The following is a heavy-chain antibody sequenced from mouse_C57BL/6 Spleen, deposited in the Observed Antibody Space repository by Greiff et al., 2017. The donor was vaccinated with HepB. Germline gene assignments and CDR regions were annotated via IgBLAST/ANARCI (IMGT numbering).Heavy chain of an antibody. CDR2: IDPSDSYT. CDR1: GYTFTSYW. Sequence: VQLQQPGAELVRPGTSVKLSCKASGYTFTSYWMHWVKQRPGQGLEWIGVIDPSDSYTNYNQKFKGKATLTVDTSSSTAYMQLSSLTSEDSAVYYCARPYYYGSSYFYAMDYWGQGTSVTVSS. CDR3: ARPYYYGSSYFYAMDY. J-gene: IGHJ4*01. V-gene: IGHV1-59*01. D-gene: IGHD1-1*01.